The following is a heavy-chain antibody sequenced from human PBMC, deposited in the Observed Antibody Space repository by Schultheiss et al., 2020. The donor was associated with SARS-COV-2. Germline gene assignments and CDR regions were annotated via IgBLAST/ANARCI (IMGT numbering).Heavy chain of an antibody. CDR1: GGSISTYY. CDR3: ARESVGYSPTIGYSSGWRFDY. Sequence: SQTLSLTCTVSGGSISTYYWSWIRQPPGKGLEWIGYISYNGSTNYNPSLKSRVTISVDTSKNQFSLKLSSVTPEDTAVYYCARESVGYSPTIGYSSGWRFDYWGQGTLVTVSS. J-gene: IGHJ4*02. V-gene: IGHV4-59*12. D-gene: IGHD6-19*01. CDR2: ISYNGST.